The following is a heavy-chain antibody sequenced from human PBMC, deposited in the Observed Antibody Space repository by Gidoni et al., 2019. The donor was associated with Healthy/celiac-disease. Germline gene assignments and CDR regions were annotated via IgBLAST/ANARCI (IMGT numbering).Heavy chain of an antibody. Sequence: QVQLVESGGGVVQSGRSLRLSCAASGFTLSSYAMHWVRQAPGKGLEWVAVISYDGSNKYYADSVKGRFTISRDNSKNTLYLQMNSLRAEDTAVYYCARWGIAVAGDYWGQGTLVTVSS. J-gene: IGHJ4*02. CDR2: ISYDGSNK. CDR1: GFTLSSYA. CDR3: ARWGIAVAGDY. D-gene: IGHD6-19*01. V-gene: IGHV3-30-3*01.